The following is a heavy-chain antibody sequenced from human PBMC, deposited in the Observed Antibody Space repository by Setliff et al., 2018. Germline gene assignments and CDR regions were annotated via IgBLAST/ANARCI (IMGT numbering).Heavy chain of an antibody. Sequence: PGESLKISCKGSGYSFTTYWIGWVRQMPGKGLEWMGIIFPGDSNTKYSPSFQGQVTISADKSISTAYLQWSSLKASDTAMYYCARRDGSGSYPVGGAFDIWGQGTMVTVSS. D-gene: IGHD3-10*01. J-gene: IGHJ3*02. V-gene: IGHV5-51*01. CDR1: GYSFTTYW. CDR2: IFPGDSNT. CDR3: ARRDGSGSYPVGGAFDI.